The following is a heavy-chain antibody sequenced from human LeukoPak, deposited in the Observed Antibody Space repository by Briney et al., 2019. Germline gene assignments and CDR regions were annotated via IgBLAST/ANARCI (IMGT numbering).Heavy chain of an antibody. J-gene: IGHJ4*02. CDR2: IIAIFGSA. CDR3: AAGSSGLLTDCGGDCYSFDY. V-gene: IGHV1-69*01. D-gene: IGHD2-21*01. CDR1: VGSFSSYG. Sequence: SVKVSCTASVGSFSSYGISWVRRAPGQRLEWMGGIIAIFGSANYAHKFQGRVTITAVESESTAYMELSSLRSEDTAGYYCAAGSSGLLTDCGGDCYSFDYWGQGTLGTVSS.